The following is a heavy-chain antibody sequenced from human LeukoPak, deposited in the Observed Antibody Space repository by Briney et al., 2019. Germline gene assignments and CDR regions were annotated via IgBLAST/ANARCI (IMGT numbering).Heavy chain of an antibody. V-gene: IGHV5-10-1*01. CDR3: ARHEPYIVPTND. J-gene: IGHJ4*02. CDR2: IDPSDSYT. D-gene: IGHD5-12*01. CDR1: GYSFTSYW. Sequence: GESLRISCKGSGYSFTSYWISWVRQMPGKGLEWMGRIDPSDSYTNYSPSFQGHVTMSADKSISTAYLQWSSLMASDTAMYYCARHEPYIVPTNDWGQGTLVTVSS.